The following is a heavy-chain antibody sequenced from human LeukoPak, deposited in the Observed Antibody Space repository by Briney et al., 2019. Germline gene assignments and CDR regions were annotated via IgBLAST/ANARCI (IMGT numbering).Heavy chain of an antibody. J-gene: IGHJ4*02. D-gene: IGHD6-13*01. CDR2: IYHSGST. CDR1: GYSISSGYY. Sequence: PSETLSLTCAVSGYSISSGYYWGWIRQPPGKGLEWIGSIYHSGSTYYNPSLKSRVTISVDTSKNQSSLKLSSVTAADTAVYYCARPRYSSSQFDYWGQGTLVTVSS. CDR3: ARPRYSSSQFDY. V-gene: IGHV4-38-2*01.